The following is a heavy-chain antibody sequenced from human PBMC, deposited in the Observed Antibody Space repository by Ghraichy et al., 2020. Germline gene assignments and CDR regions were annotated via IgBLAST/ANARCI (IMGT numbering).Heavy chain of an antibody. Sequence: GESLNISCAASGFTVSSNYMSWVRQAPGKGLEWVSVIYSGGSTYYADSVKGRFTISRDNSKNTLYLQMNSLRAEDTAVYYCAREAYYDSSGGDYWGQGTLVTVSS. D-gene: IGHD3-22*01. CDR3: AREAYYDSSGGDY. CDR2: IYSGGST. J-gene: IGHJ4*02. CDR1: GFTVSSNY. V-gene: IGHV3-53*01.